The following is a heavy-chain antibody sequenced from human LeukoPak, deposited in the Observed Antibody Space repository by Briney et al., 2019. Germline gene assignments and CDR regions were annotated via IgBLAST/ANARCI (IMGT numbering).Heavy chain of an antibody. J-gene: IGHJ4*02. CDR1: GFTFSSYA. CDR2: ISGSGGST. V-gene: IGHV3-23*01. Sequence: TGGSLRLSCAASGFTFSSYAMSWVRQAPGKGLEWVSAISGSGGSTYYADSVKGRFTISRDNSKNTLYLQMNSLRAEDTAVYYCAKDPDYDFWSGYSGWGQGTLVTVSS. CDR3: AKDPDYDFWSGYSG. D-gene: IGHD3-3*01.